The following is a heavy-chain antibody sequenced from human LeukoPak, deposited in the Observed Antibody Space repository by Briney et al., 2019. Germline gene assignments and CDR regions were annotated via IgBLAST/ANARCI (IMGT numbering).Heavy chain of an antibody. D-gene: IGHD5-18*01. J-gene: IGHJ4*02. V-gene: IGHV4-59*01. Sequence: PSETLSLTCTVSGGSISSYYWSWIRQPPGKGLEWIGYIYYSGSTNYNPSLKSRVTISVDTSKNQFSLKLSSVTAADTAVYYCARHGGYSYGYLLYWGQGTLVTVSS. CDR3: ARHGGYSYGYLLY. CDR1: GGSISSYY. CDR2: IYYSGST.